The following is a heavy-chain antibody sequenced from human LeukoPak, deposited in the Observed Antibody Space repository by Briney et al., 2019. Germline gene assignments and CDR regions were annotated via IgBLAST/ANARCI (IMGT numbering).Heavy chain of an antibody. V-gene: IGHV3-23*01. CDR3: AKDPVVYHGGSGWHYFDY. CDR2: IGGTGDRT. J-gene: IGHJ4*02. CDR1: RFTFSGYA. Sequence: PGGSLRLSCAASRFTFSGYAMSWVRQAPGRGLEWVSTIGGTGDRTYYADSVKGRFTISRDNSMDTLFLQMNSLKAEDTAVYYCAKDPVVYHGGSGWHYFDYWGQGTLVTVSS. D-gene: IGHD6-19*01.